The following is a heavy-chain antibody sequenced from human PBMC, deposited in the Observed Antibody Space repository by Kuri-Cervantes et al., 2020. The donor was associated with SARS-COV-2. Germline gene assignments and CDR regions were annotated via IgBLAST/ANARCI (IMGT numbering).Heavy chain of an antibody. CDR1: GYTFTSYG. J-gene: IGHJ6*03. CDR2: ISAYNGNT. D-gene: IGHD3-3*01. V-gene: IGHV1-18*01. Sequence: VKVSCKASGYTFTSYGISWVRQAPGQGLEWMGWISAYNGNTNYAQKLQGRVTMTTDTSTSTAYMELRSLRSDDTAVYYCARSYYDFWSGYKRTYYYYYMDVWGKGTTVTVSS. CDR3: ARSYYDFWSGYKRTYYYYYMDV.